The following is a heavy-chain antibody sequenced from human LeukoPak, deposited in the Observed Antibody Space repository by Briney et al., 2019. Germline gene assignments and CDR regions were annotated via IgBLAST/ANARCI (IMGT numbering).Heavy chain of an antibody. V-gene: IGHV1-69*13. CDR3: ARDSGLRFLEWLLDYYYGMDV. CDR1: GGTFSSYA. J-gene: IGHJ6*02. CDR2: IIPIFGTA. Sequence: SVKVSCKASGGTFSSYAISWVRQAPGQGLEWMGGIIPIFGTANYAQKFQGRVTITADESTSTAYMELSSLRSEDTAVYYCARDSGLRFLEWLLDYYYGMDVWGQGTTVTVSS. D-gene: IGHD3-3*01.